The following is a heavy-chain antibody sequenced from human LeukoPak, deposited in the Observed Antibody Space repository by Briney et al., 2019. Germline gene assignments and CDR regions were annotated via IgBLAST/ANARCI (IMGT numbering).Heavy chain of an antibody. CDR1: GFTVSSNY. Sequence: GGSLRLSCAASGFTVSSNYMSWVRQAPGKGLEWVSIIYSGGSTFYADSVKGRFTISRDNSKNTLYLQMNSLRAEDTAVYYCAKDPRRCSRTGGYFDYWGQGTLVTVSS. CDR2: IYSGGST. CDR3: AKDPRRCSRTGGYFDY. J-gene: IGHJ4*02. V-gene: IGHV3-53*05. D-gene: IGHD6-13*01.